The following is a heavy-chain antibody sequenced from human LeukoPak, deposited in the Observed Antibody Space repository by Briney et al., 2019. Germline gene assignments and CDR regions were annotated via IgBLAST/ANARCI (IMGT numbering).Heavy chain of an antibody. CDR2: IYHRGNT. Sequence: SETLCLTCAVSGYSITSGNYWGWIRQPPGKGLEWIGSIYHRGNTYYNPSLKSRVTISADTSKNHFSLKLSSVTAGDTALYYCAGADYIASRNSLYYFDYWGQGTLVTVSS. CDR3: AGADYIASRNSLYYFDY. V-gene: IGHV4-38-2*01. J-gene: IGHJ4*02. D-gene: IGHD2-15*01. CDR1: GYSITSGNY.